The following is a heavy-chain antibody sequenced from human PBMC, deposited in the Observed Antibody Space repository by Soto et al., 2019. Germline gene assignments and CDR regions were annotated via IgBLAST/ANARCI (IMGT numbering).Heavy chain of an antibody. J-gene: IGHJ5*02. CDR1: GFTFSSYS. D-gene: IGHD3-10*01. CDR3: ARDISGSINWFDP. Sequence: DVQLVESGGGLVQPGGSLRLSCAASGFTFSSYSMNWVRQAPGKGLEWVSYISSSSSTIYYADSVKGRFTISRDNAKNSLYLQMNNLRAEDTAVYYCARDISGSINWFDPWGQGTLVTVSS. CDR2: ISSSSSTI. V-gene: IGHV3-48*01.